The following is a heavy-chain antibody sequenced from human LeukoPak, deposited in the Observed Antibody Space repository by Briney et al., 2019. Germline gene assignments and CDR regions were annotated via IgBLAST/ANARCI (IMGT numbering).Heavy chain of an antibody. Sequence: GASVKVSCKASGGTFSSYAISWVRQAPGQGLEWMGGIIPIFGTANYAQKFQGRVTITADESTSTAYMELSSLRSEDTAVYYCARPSDILTGYWDYYGMDVWGQGTTVTVSS. CDR2: IIPIFGTA. V-gene: IGHV1-69*13. CDR3: ARPSDILTGYWDYYGMDV. J-gene: IGHJ6*02. D-gene: IGHD3-9*01. CDR1: GGTFSSYA.